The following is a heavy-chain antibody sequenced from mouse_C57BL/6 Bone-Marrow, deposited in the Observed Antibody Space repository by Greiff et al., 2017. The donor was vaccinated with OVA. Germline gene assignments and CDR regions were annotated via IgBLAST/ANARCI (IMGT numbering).Heavy chain of an antibody. CDR2: IDPENGDT. CDR3: PTNDYDGY. J-gene: IGHJ3*01. Sequence: EVQLQQSGAELVRPGASVKLSCTASGFNIKDNYMHWVKQRPEQGLEWIGWIDPENGDTEYASKFQGKATITADTSSNTAYLQLSSLTSEDTAVYYCPTNDYDGYGGKGSLVTVSA. CDR1: GFNIKDNY. D-gene: IGHD2-4*01. V-gene: IGHV14-4*01.